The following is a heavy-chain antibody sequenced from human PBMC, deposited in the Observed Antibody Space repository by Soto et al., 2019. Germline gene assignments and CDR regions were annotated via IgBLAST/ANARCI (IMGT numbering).Heavy chain of an antibody. CDR1: GYTFTSYD. V-gene: IGHV1-8*01. CDR3: ARVYCSSTSCYKGWFDP. Sequence: ASVKVSCKASGYTFTSYDINWLRQATGQGLEWMGWMNPNSGNTGYAQKFQGRVTMTRNTSISTAYMELSSLRSEDTAVYYCARVYCSSTSCYKGWFDPWGQGTLVTVSS. D-gene: IGHD2-2*02. J-gene: IGHJ5*02. CDR2: MNPNSGNT.